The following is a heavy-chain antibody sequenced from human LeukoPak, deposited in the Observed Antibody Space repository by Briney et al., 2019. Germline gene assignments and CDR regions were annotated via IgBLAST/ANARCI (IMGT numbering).Heavy chain of an antibody. J-gene: IGHJ3*02. CDR1: GYTFTGYY. CDR3: ARAEIVVVPAAPYDAFDI. V-gene: IGHV1-2*02. Sequence: ASVKVSCKASGYTFTGYYMHWVRQAPGQGLEWMGWINPNSGGTNYAQKFQGRVTMTRDTSISTAYMELSRLRSDDTAVYYCARAEIVVVPAAPYDAFDIWGQGTMVTVSS. CDR2: INPNSGGT. D-gene: IGHD2-2*01.